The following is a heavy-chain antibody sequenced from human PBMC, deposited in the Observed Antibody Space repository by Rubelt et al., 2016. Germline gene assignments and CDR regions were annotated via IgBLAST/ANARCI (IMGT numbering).Heavy chain of an antibody. Sequence: QVHLQESGPGLVKPSETLSLTCTVSGYSISSGYYWGWIRQPPGKGLEWIGSVYYSGNTYYNPSLKSRVTISVDTSKNQFSLKLGTVTAADTARYYCAREGGYQSPFDYWGQGALVTVSS. J-gene: IGHJ4*02. CDR1: GYSISSGYY. CDR3: AREGGYQSPFDY. D-gene: IGHD3-22*01. CDR2: VYYSGNT. V-gene: IGHV4-38-2*02.